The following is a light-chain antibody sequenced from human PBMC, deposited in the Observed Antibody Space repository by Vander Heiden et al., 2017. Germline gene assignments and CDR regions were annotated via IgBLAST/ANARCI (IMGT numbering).Light chain of an antibody. CDR1: QDIGIY. V-gene: IGKV1-33*01. CDR2: GAS. J-gene: IGKJ4*01. Sequence: DIQMTQSPSSLSASVGDRVTITCQASQDIGIYLNWYQQTAGKGPKLLINGASNLETGVPSRFSGSGSGTDFTFTIGSLQPEDIATYYCQQDKSFPVTFGGGTRVDVK. CDR3: QQDKSFPVT.